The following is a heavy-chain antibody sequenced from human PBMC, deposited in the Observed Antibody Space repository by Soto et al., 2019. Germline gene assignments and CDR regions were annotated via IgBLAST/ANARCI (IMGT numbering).Heavy chain of an antibody. CDR3: ARGVSDYVLFDYNFDY. J-gene: IGHJ4*02. CDR2: IQQGGSEK. V-gene: IGHV3-7*01. D-gene: IGHD4-17*01. CDR1: GFIFNNHW. Sequence: RSLRLSCAASGFIFNNHWMSWVRQAPGKGLEWVANIQQGGSEKYYVDSVKGRFTVSRDNAKNSLFQQMFSLRVDDTAVYYSARGVSDYVLFDYNFDYWGQGSLVTVSS.